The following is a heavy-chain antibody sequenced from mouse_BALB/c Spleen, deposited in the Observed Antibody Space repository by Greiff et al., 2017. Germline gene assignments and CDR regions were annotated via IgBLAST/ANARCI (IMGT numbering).Heavy chain of an antibody. Sequence: VQLQQSGPGLVKPSQSLSLTCTVTGYSITSDYAWNWIRQFPGNKLEWMGYISYSGSTSYNPSLKSRISITRDTSKNQFFLQLNSVTTEDTATYYCAREGVITRPYYYAMDYWGQGTSVTVSS. J-gene: IGHJ4*01. CDR1: GYSITSDYA. CDR2: ISYSGST. V-gene: IGHV3-2*02. D-gene: IGHD2-4*01. CDR3: AREGVITRPYYYAMDY.